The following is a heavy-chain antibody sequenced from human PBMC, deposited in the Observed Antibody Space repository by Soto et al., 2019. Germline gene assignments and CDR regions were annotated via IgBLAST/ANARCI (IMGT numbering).Heavy chain of an antibody. D-gene: IGHD2-21*01. CDR1: GFTFSSYW. J-gene: IGHJ4*02. V-gene: IGHV3-74*01. CDR3: ERDVAHSFDY. Sequence: EVQLVESGGGLVQPGGSLRLSCAASGFTFSSYWMHWVRQAPGKGLVWVSRINTDGSSTTYADSVKGRFTISRDNATTTLCLQMTSLRAEDTAVYYCERDVAHSFDYWGQGTLVTVSS. CDR2: INTDGSST.